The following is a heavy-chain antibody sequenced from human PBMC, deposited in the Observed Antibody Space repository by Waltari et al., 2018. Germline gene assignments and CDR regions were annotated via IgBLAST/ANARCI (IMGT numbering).Heavy chain of an antibody. CDR3: ARVHSTSWYEIDY. CDR2: IYTTGSS. D-gene: IGHD6-13*01. V-gene: IGHV4-61*02. Sequence: QIQLQESGPGLVTPSQTLSLTCTLSGDYISSGSHYWSWIRQPAGKGLEWIGRIYTTGSSDYNPSLKTRVTMSVDTSRNQFSLNLRSVTAADTAVYYCARVHSTSWYEIDYWGQGTLVTVSS. J-gene: IGHJ4*02. CDR1: GDYISSGSHY.